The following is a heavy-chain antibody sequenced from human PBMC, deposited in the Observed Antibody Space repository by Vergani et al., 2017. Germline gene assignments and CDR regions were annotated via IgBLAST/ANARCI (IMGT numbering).Heavy chain of an antibody. CDR3: ARDVLRWNAFDI. CDR1: GGSISSGSYY. J-gene: IGHJ3*02. CDR2: IYTSGST. V-gene: IGHV4-61*02. D-gene: IGHD4-23*01. Sequence: QVQLQESGPGLVKPSQTLSLTCTVSGGSISSGSYYWSWIRQPAGKGLEWIGRIYTSGSTNYNPSLKSRVTISVDTSKNQFSLKLSSVTAADTAVYYCARDVLRWNAFDIWGQGTMVTVSS.